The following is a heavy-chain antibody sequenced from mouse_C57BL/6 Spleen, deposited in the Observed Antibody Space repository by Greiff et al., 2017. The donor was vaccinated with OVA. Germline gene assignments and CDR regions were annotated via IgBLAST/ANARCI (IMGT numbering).Heavy chain of an antibody. Sequence: EVKLVESGGGLVKPGGSLKLSCAASGFTFSSYAMSWVRQTPEKRLEWVATISDGGSYTYYPDNVKGRFTISRDNAKNNLYLQMSHLKSEDTAMYYCARDAPNDSFAYWGQGTLVTVSA. CDR1: GFTFSSYA. CDR2: ISDGGSYT. V-gene: IGHV5-4*01. D-gene: IGHD2-4*01. J-gene: IGHJ3*01. CDR3: ARDAPNDSFAY.